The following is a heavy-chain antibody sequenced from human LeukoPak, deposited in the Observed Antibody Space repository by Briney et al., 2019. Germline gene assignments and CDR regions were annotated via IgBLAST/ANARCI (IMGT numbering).Heavy chain of an antibody. CDR2: ISGRGGST. CDR1: GSTLSSYA. D-gene: IGHD2-15*01. J-gene: IGHJ4*02. CDR3: AKDKAAVAAKGPFDN. Sequence: PGRSLTLSCAPSGSTLSSYAMNCVRQPPGRGLEWVSCISGRGGSTFHAGSVKGWFAISRDNSKNTLYLQINSLRAEDTAVYYCAKDKAAVAAKGPFDNWGEGKLLSVSS. V-gene: IGHV3-23*01.